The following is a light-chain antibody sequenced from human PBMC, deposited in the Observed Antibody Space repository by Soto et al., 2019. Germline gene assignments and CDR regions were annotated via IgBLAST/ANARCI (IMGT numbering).Light chain of an antibody. J-gene: IGLJ2*01. CDR3: CSYRSSNTRVV. V-gene: IGLV2-14*03. CDR2: DVS. Sequence: QSALAQPTSVSGSPGQSITISCTGTSSDVGGYDYVSWYQQHPGKAPKLVIFDVSDRPSGVSNRFSGSRSGNTASLTISGLQAEDEADYYCCSYRSSNTRVVFGGGTKLTVL. CDR1: SSDVGGYDY.